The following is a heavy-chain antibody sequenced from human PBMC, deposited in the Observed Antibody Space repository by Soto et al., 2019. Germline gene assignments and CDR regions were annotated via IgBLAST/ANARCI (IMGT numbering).Heavy chain of an antibody. CDR2: INKDGSDK. Sequence: PGGSLRLSCAASGFMFCNYWVTWVRQSPGKGLEWVANINKDGSDKYYVDSVKGRFTISRDNAKNSVYLQMNSLRVEDTAVYKCARWNYGMDVWGQGTTVTVSS. J-gene: IGHJ6*02. CDR1: GFMFCNYW. V-gene: IGHV3-7*03. CDR3: ARWNYGMDV.